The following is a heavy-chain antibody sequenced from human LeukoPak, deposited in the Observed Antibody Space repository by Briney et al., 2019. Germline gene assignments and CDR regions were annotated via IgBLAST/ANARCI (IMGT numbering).Heavy chain of an antibody. J-gene: IGHJ2*01. CDR3: ARKAPHDTSGWYFDL. D-gene: IGHD3-22*01. Sequence: ASVKASCKASGYTFTAHYIHWVRQAPGQGLEWMGIINPGDGGASYAQKFQGRLTMSRDTSTSTLYMELSSLRSEDTAIYYCARKAPHDTSGWYFDLWGRGTLVTVSS. CDR1: GYTFTAHY. CDR2: INPGDGGA. V-gene: IGHV1-46*01.